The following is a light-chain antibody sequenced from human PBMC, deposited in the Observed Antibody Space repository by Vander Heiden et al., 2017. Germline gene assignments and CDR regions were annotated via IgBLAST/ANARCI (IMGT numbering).Light chain of an antibody. J-gene: IGKJ2*01. CDR1: QSLVDGAGHIY. Sequence: DIVMTQTPLSSPVILGPPASISCRSSQSLVDGAGHIYLSWFQQRPGQPPRLLIYKNSNRFSGVPDRFSGSGAGTDFTLKISRVEADDVGVYYCMQATQFPRTFGQGTKLEIK. CDR3: MQATQFPRT. CDR2: KNS. V-gene: IGKV2-24*01.